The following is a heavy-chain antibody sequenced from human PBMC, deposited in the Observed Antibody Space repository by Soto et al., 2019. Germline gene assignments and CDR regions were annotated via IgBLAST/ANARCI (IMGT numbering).Heavy chain of an antibody. Sequence: ASLKVTCKASGYTFTGYFLHWVRQAPGQGLEWMGWINPNSGDTNYPQKFQGWVTMTRDTSINTAYMELSRLRSDDMAVYYCAREVAGGLDVWGQGTTVTVSS. CDR1: GYTFTGYF. CDR2: INPNSGDT. J-gene: IGHJ6*02. V-gene: IGHV1-2*04. CDR3: AREVAGGLDV.